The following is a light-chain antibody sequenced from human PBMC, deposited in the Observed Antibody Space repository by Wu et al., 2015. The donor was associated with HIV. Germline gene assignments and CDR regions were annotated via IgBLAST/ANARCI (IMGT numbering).Light chain of an antibody. CDR1: QSISSY. CDR2: DAS. V-gene: IGKV3-11*01. J-gene: IGKJ4*01. Sequence: EIVLTQSPATLSLSPGERATLSCRASQSISSYLAWYQQKFGQPPRLLIYDASNRATGTPARFSGSGSGTDFTLTISGLEPEDFAVYYCQQRSNWPALTFGGGTKVEIK. CDR3: QQRSNWPALT.